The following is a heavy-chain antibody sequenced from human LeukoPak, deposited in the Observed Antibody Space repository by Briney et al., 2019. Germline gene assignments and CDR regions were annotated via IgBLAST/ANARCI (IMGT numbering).Heavy chain of an antibody. CDR3: VIVRRITRTPGDYYYYMDV. J-gene: IGHJ6*03. CDR2: INPNSGGS. CDR1: GYTFTGYY. V-gene: IGHV1-2*02. D-gene: IGHD1-7*01. Sequence: ASVKVSCKASGYTFTGYYLHGVRQAPGQGPEWMGWINPNSGGSNHAQKFQGRVTMTRDTSINTAYMELSRLTSDDTAVYYCVIVRRITRTPGDYYYYMDVWGKGTTVTVSS.